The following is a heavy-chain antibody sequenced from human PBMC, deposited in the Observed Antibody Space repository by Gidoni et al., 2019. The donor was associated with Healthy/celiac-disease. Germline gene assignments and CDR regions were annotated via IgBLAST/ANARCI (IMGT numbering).Heavy chain of an antibody. Sequence: QVQLVQSGAEVKKPGSSVKVSCKASGGTFSSYAISWVRQAPGQGLEWMGGIIPIFGTANYAQKFQGRVTITADESTSTAYMELSSLRSEDTAVYYCARDVSPVAAADGRGYYFDYWGQGTLVTVSS. J-gene: IGHJ4*02. CDR2: IIPIFGTA. CDR3: ARDVSPVAAADGRGYYFDY. D-gene: IGHD6-13*01. V-gene: IGHV1-69*01. CDR1: GGTFSSYA.